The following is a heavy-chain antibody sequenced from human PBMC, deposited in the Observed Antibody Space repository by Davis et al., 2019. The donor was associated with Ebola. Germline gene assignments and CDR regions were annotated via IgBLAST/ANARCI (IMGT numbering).Heavy chain of an antibody. CDR2: ITISGDT. CDR3: AKFEYYHVSTGLYNSLDY. D-gene: IGHD3-9*01. J-gene: IGHJ4*02. V-gene: IGHV3-23*01. CDR1: DFTFRTSW. Sequence: PGGSLRLSCGASDFTFRTSWMSWVRQAPGKGLEWVSTITISGDTYYADSVKGRFTISRDKSKSTLFLQMDSLRAEDTAVYYCAKFEYYHVSTGLYNSLDYWGRGTLVTVSS.